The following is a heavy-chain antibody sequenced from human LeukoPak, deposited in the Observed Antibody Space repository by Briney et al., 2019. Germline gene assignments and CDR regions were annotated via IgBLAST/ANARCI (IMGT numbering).Heavy chain of an antibody. CDR1: GFTFSSYG. V-gene: IGHV3-33*01. CDR3: ARWGAAAAGTEYDY. Sequence: PGRSLSLSCAASGFTFSSYGMHWVRQAPGKGLEWVAVIWYDGSNKYYADSVKGRFTISRDNSKNTLYLQMNSLRAEDTAVYYCARWGAAAAGTEYDYWGQGTLVTVSS. CDR2: IWYDGSNK. J-gene: IGHJ4*02. D-gene: IGHD6-13*01.